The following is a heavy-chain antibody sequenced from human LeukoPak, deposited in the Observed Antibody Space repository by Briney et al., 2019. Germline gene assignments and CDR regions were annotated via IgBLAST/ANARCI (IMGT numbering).Heavy chain of an antibody. J-gene: IGHJ4*02. V-gene: IGHV3-23*01. D-gene: IGHD3-10*01. CDR2: ISGSGGST. Sequence: GGSLRLSCAASGFTFSSYAMSWVRQAPGKGLEWVSAISGSGGSTYYADSVKGRFTISRDNAKNSLYLQMNSLRAEDTAVYYCASTYYYGSGSPLPFDYWGQGTLVTVSS. CDR1: GFTFSSYA. CDR3: ASTYYYGSGSPLPFDY.